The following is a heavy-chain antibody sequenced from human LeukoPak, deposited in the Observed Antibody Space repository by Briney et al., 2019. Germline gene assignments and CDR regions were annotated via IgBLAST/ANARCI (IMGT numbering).Heavy chain of an antibody. CDR2: IYHSGST. CDR1: GYSISSDYY. V-gene: IGHV4-38-2*02. Sequence: KTSETLSLTCTVSGYSISSDYYWAWIRQPPGKGLEWIGSIYHSGSTYYNPSLKSRVTLSVDTSKKQFSLKLSSVTAADTAVYYCARRFYYYYYMDVWGKGTTVTVSS. J-gene: IGHJ6*03. CDR3: ARRFYYYYYMDV.